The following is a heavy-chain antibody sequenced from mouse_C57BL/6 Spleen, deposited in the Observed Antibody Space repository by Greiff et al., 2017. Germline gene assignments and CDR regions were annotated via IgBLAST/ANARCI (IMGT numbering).Heavy chain of an antibody. Sequence: HLVESGPELVKPGASVKISCKASGYSFTDYNMNWVKQSNGKSLEWIGVINPNYGTTSYNQKFKGKATLTVDQSSSTAYMQLNSLTSEDSAVYYCARSGGSSYDWYFDVWGTGTTVTVSS. CDR3: ARSGGSSYDWYFDV. CDR1: GYSFTDYN. J-gene: IGHJ1*03. V-gene: IGHV1-39*01. D-gene: IGHD1-1*01. CDR2: INPNYGTT.